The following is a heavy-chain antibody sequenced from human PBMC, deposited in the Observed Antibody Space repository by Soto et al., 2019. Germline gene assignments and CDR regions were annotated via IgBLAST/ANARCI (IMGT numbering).Heavy chain of an antibody. CDR1: GYSVSSNSAA. Sequence: SHTLSLTCAISGYSVSSNSAALNWIRQSPSRGLEWLGRTYYRSKWYNDYAVSVKSRITINPDTSKNQFSLQLNSVTPEDTAVYYCARDYSNYDYYYYGMDVWGQGTTVTVSS. D-gene: IGHD4-4*01. V-gene: IGHV6-1*01. CDR2: TYYRSKWYN. J-gene: IGHJ6*02. CDR3: ARDYSNYDYYYYGMDV.